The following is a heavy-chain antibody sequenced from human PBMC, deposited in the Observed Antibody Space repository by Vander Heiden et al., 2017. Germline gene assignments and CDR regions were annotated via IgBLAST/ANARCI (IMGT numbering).Heavy chain of an antibody. CDR1: GYSFTSYW. CDR3: ARQVIAAAGPEENWFDP. V-gene: IGHV5-51*01. Sequence: EVQLVQSGAEVKKPGESLKISCQGSGYSFTSYWIGWVRQMPGKGLEWMGIIYPGDSDTRYSPSFQGQVTISADKSISTAYLQWSSLKASDTAMYYCARQVIAAAGPEENWFDPWCQGTLVTVSS. D-gene: IGHD6-13*01. J-gene: IGHJ5*02. CDR2: IYPGDSDT.